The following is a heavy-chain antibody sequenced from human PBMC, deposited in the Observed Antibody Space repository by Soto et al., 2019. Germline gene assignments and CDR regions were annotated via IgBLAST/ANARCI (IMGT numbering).Heavy chain of an antibody. V-gene: IGHV5-51*01. J-gene: IGHJ6*02. CDR3: ARLGGYSYGTLYYYYYGMDV. CDR2: IYPGDSDT. Sequence: PGESLKISCKGSGYSFTSYWICWVRQMPGKGLEWMGIIYPGDSDTRYSPSFQGQVTISADKSISTAYLQWSSLKPSDTAMYYCARLGGYSYGTLYYYYYGMDVWGQGTTVTVSS. CDR1: GYSFTSYW. D-gene: IGHD5-18*01.